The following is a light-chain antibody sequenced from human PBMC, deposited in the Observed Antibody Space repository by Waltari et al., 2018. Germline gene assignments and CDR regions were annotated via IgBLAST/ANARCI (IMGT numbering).Light chain of an antibody. CDR1: PSVLHSSNNKNY. CDR3: QQYYNAPLT. J-gene: IGKJ4*01. Sequence: DIVMTQSPDSLALSLGERATIHCKSSPSVLHSSNNKNYLAWYQQKPGQPPNLLIYWASTRESGVPDRFSGSGSGTDFTLTISSLQAEDVAVYYCQQYYNAPLTFGGGTKVEIK. V-gene: IGKV4-1*01. CDR2: WAS.